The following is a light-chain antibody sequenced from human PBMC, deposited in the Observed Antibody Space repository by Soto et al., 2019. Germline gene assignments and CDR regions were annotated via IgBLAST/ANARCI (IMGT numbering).Light chain of an antibody. J-gene: IGKJ1*01. CDR3: QQYYSTPWT. CDR2: WAS. V-gene: IGKV4-1*01. CDR1: QSVLHSSNNKNY. Sequence: DIVMTQSPDPLAVSLGERATINCKSSQSVLHSSNNKNYLAWYQHKPGQPPKLLIYWASTRESGVPGRFSGSGSGTDFTLTISSLQAEDVAVYYCQQYYSTPWTFGQGTKVEIK.